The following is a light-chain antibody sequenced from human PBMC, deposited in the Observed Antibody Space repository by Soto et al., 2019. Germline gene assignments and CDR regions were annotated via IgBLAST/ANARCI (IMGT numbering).Light chain of an antibody. V-gene: IGKV3D-20*01. Sequence: EIVLTQSPATLSLSPVERATLSCVASQSVSSSYLAWYQQKPGLAPRLLIYDASSRATGIPDRFSGSGSGTDFTLTISRLEPEDFAVYYCQQYGSPSITFGQGTRLEIK. J-gene: IGKJ5*01. CDR3: QQYGSPSIT. CDR2: DAS. CDR1: QSVSSSY.